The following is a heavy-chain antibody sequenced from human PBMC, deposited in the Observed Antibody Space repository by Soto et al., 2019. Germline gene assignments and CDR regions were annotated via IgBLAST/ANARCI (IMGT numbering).Heavy chain of an antibody. CDR3: ARHPERIAQIGCFDP. CDR2: ISSSSSTI. CDR1: GFTFSSYS. Sequence: EVQLVESGGGLVQPGGSLRLSCAASGFTFSSYSMNLVRQSPGKGLEWVSYISSSSSTIYYAESLKGRLTISRDNAKNSLCMQMNSLRAEDTAVYYCARHPERIAQIGCFDPWGQGPRSTVSS. V-gene: IGHV3-48*01. D-gene: IGHD6-13*01. J-gene: IGHJ5*02.